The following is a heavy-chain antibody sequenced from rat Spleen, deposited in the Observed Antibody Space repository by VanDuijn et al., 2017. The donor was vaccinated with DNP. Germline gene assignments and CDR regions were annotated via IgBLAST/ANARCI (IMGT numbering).Heavy chain of an antibody. CDR3: TKGGAALY. CDR2: ISSGGST. CDR1: GFTFSNYD. J-gene: IGHJ2*01. Sequence: VQLVESGGGLVQPGRSLKLSCAVSGFTFSNYDMAWVRQAPTKGLEWIAAISSGGSTYYNSSLKSRLSISRDTSKSQVFLKMNSLQTEDTAIYFCTKGGAALYWGQGVMVTVSS. V-gene: IGHV2S12*01. D-gene: IGHD1-2*01.